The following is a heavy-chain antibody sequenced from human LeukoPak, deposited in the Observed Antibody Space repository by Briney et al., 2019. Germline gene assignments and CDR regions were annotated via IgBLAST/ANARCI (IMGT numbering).Heavy chain of an antibody. Sequence: PGGSLRLSCAASGFTLSSYSMNWVRQTPGKGLEWVSSISSSSSYIYYADSVKGRFTISRDNAKNSLYLQMNSLRAEDTALYYCARGDSSGWFHLFDYWGQGTLVTVSS. D-gene: IGHD6-19*01. V-gene: IGHV3-21*04. CDR3: ARGDSSGWFHLFDY. CDR2: ISSSSSYI. CDR1: GFTLSSYS. J-gene: IGHJ4*02.